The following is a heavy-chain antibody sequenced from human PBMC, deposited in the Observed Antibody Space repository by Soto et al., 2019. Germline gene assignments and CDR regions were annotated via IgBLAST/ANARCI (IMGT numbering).Heavy chain of an antibody. CDR1: GYTFTSYG. J-gene: IGHJ3*01. CDR2: IDPNSGAT. Sequence: QVQLVQSGAEVKKPGASVKVSCKASGYTFTSYGLHWLRHAPGQGLEWMGWIDPNSGATIYAQKFQGRVTMTRDTSITTGYMELRSLRSDDRAVYYCARAPYSGVSFDFWGQGTMVTASS. D-gene: IGHD1-26*01. V-gene: IGHV1-2*02. CDR3: ARAPYSGVSFDF.